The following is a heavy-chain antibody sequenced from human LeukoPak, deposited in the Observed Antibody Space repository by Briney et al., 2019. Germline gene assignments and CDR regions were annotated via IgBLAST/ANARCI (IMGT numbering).Heavy chain of an antibody. CDR1: GFTFSSYW. J-gene: IGHJ4*02. CDR3: ARENPGYSSSWYGVFDY. Sequence: GGSLRLSCAASGFTFSSYWMSWVRQAPGKGLEWVAVISYDGSNKYYADSVKGRFTISRDNSKNTLYLQMNSLRAEDTAVYYCARENPGYSSSWYGVFDYWGQGTLVTVSS. D-gene: IGHD6-13*01. V-gene: IGHV3-30-3*01. CDR2: ISYDGSNK.